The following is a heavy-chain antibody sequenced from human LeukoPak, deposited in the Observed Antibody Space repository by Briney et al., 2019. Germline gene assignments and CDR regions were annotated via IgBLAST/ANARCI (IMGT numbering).Heavy chain of an antibody. D-gene: IGHD1-1*01. CDR3: AKPTAGTWHFDY. Sequence: PGGSLRLSCAASGFTFGNYWMSWVRQAPGKGLEWVAIINQYGSEKYFVDSVKGRFTMSRDNAKNSLYLRMDSLRAEDTAVYYCAKPTAGTWHFDYWGQGTLVTVSS. CDR1: GFTFGNYW. V-gene: IGHV3-7*01. CDR2: INQYGSEK. J-gene: IGHJ4*02.